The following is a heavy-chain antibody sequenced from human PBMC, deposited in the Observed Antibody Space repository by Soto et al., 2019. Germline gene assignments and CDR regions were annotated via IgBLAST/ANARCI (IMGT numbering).Heavy chain of an antibody. Sequence: ASVKVSCKASGYTFTGYYMHWVRQAPGQGLEWMGWINPNSGGTNYARKFQGWVTMTRDTSISTAYMDIRGLRSDDTAIYYCARGGYYDSSGARNYHYYGMDVWGQGTTVTVSS. J-gene: IGHJ6*02. CDR1: GYTFTGYY. D-gene: IGHD3-22*01. V-gene: IGHV1-2*04. CDR2: INPNSGGT. CDR3: ARGGYYDSSGARNYHYYGMDV.